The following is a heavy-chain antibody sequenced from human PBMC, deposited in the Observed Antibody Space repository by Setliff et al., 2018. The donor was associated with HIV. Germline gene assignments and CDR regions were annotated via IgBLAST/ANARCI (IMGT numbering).Heavy chain of an antibody. V-gene: IGHV4-34*01. CDR1: GWSLSGSY. J-gene: IGHJ4*02. Sequence: SETLSLTCAVYGWSLSGSYWTWIRQPPGKGLEWIGEINHSGTTDYNPSLKSRVTISLDTSENHLSLKLTSVTDADTAVYYCASVRRGSSARAPFDSWGQGALVTVS. CDR3: ASVRRGSSARAPFDS. CDR2: INHSGTT. D-gene: IGHD6-6*01.